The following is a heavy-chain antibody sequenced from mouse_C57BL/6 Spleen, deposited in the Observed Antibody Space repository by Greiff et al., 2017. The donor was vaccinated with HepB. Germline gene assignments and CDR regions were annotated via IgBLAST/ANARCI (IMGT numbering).Heavy chain of an antibody. Sequence: VKLQESGAELVRPGASVTLSCKASGYTFTDYEMHWVKQTPVHGLEWIGAIDPETGGTAYNQKFKGKAILTADKSSSTAYMELRSLTSEDSAVYYCTRWDSTGYAMDYWGQGTSVTVSS. CDR2: IDPETGGT. CDR3: TRWDSTGYAMDY. CDR1: GYTFTDYE. D-gene: IGHD4-1*01. V-gene: IGHV1-15*01. J-gene: IGHJ4*01.